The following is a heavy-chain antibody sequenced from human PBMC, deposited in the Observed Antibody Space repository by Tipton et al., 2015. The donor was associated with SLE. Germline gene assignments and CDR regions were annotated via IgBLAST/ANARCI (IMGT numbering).Heavy chain of an antibody. V-gene: IGHV4-59*01. CDR1: GGSIRSYY. J-gene: IGHJ2*01. Sequence: TLSLTCNVSGGSIRSYYWRWIRQATGKGLEWIGYMYYSGGTNYNPSLETRVSISLDTSKNQFSLKLSSVSAADTAVYYCARANGIVGGQVPYWYFDLWGRGTLVTVSS. CDR3: ARANGIVGGQVPYWYFDL. D-gene: IGHD1-26*01. CDR2: MYYSGGT.